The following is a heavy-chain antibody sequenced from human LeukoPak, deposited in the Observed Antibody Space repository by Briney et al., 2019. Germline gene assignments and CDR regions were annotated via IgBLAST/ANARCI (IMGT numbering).Heavy chain of an antibody. D-gene: IGHD6-13*01. CDR2: ISSSSSYT. CDR3: AGSTGYSSSWHSPEDWFDP. V-gene: IGHV3-11*03. CDR1: GFTFSDYY. J-gene: IGHJ5*02. Sequence: PGGSLRLSCAASGFTFSDYYMSWIRQAPGKGLEWVSYISSSSSYTNYADSVKGRFTISRDNAKNSLYLQMNSLRAEDTAVYYCAGSTGYSSSWHSPEDWFDPWGQGTLVTVSS.